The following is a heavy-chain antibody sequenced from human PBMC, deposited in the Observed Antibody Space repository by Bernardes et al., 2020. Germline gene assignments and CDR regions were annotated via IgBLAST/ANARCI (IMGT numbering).Heavy chain of an antibody. J-gene: IGHJ3*02. CDR3: ARDGNGDPPPVDAFDI. CDR2: ISAYNGNT. V-gene: IGHV1-18*01. Sequence: ASVKVSCKASGYTFTSYGISWVRQAPGQGLEWMGWISAYNGNTNYAQKLQGRVTMTTDTSTSTAYMELRSLRSDDTAVYYCARDGNGDPPPVDAFDIWGQGTMVTVSS. CDR1: GYTFTSYG. D-gene: IGHD4-17*01.